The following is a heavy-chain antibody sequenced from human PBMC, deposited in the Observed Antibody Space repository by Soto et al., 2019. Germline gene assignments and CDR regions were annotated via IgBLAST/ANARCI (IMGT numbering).Heavy chain of an antibody. J-gene: IGHJ5*02. CDR1: GYTFTSYY. D-gene: IGHD3-3*01. V-gene: IGHV1-46*03. Sequence: ASVKVSCKASGYTFTSYYMHWVRQAPGQGLELMGIINPSGGSTSYAQKFQGRVTMTRDTSTSTVYMELSSLRSEDTAVYYCARSVFGVVIANWFDPWGQGTLVTVSS. CDR2: INPSGGST. CDR3: ARSVFGVVIANWFDP.